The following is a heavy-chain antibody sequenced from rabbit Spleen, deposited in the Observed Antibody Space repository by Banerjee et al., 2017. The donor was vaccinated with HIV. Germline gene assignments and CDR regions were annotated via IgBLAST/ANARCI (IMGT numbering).Heavy chain of an antibody. D-gene: IGHD8-1*01. CDR2: VYKGDSGSRT. CDR1: GFSFNSGYD. J-gene: IGHJ3*01. CDR3: ARDGAGGSYFAL. Sequence: QEQLVESGGGLVQPEGSLTLTCKASGFSFNSGYDMCWVRQAPGKGLEWIACVYKGDSGSRTYYATWAKGRFTISRENAQNTVFLQMTSLTAADTATYFCARDGAGGSYFALWGQGTLVTVS. V-gene: IGHV1S45*01.